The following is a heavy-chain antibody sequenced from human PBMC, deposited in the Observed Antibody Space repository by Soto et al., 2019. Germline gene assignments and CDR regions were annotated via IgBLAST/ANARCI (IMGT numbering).Heavy chain of an antibody. Sequence: GGSLRLSCSASGFRFRGFCMHWVRQAPGKGLGRVAILRYDGSNKYYADSVKGRFTISRDNSQNTLYLQMDSLRVEDTAVYYCARDGVGATTFYGYFDYWGQGILVTVSS. CDR1: GFRFRGFC. CDR3: ARDGVGATTFYGYFDY. V-gene: IGHV3-30*02. CDR2: LRYDGSNK. J-gene: IGHJ4*02. D-gene: IGHD1-26*01.